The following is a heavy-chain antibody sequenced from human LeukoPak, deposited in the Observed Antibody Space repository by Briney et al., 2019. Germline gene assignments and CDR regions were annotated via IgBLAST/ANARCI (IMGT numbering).Heavy chain of an antibody. CDR1: GYSFTSYW. D-gene: IGHD5-18*01. CDR3: AKYSPEPYDAFDI. Sequence: PGESLKISWKGSGYSFTSYWIGWVRQMPGKGLEWMGIIYPGDSDTRYSPSFQGQVTTSADKSISTAYLQWSSLKASDTAMYYCAKYSPEPYDAFDIWGQGTMVTVSS. V-gene: IGHV5-51*01. CDR2: IYPGDSDT. J-gene: IGHJ3*02.